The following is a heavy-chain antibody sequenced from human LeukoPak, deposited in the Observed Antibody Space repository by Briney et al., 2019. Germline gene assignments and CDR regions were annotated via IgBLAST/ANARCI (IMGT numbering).Heavy chain of an antibody. V-gene: IGHV4-34*01. CDR1: GGSFSGYY. J-gene: IGHJ4*02. CDR2: INHSGST. CDR3: AIGIAAASDY. Sequence: PSETLSLTYAVYGGSFSGYYWSWIRQPPGKGLEWIGEINHSGSTNYNPSLKSRVTISVDTSKNQFSLKLSSVTAADTAVYYCAIGIAAASDYWGQGTLVTVSS. D-gene: IGHD6-13*01.